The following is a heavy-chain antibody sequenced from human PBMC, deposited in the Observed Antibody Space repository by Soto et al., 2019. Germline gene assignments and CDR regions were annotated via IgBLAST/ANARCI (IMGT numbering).Heavy chain of an antibody. Sequence: PGESLKISCKGSGYSFTSYWISWVRQMPGKGLEWMGRIDPSDSYTNYSPSFQGHVTISADKSISTAYLQWSSLKASDTAMYYCAAGYCSSTSCYTRWDYDYGMDVWGQGTTVTVSS. D-gene: IGHD2-2*02. V-gene: IGHV5-10-1*01. CDR3: AAGYCSSTSCYTRWDYDYGMDV. CDR1: GYSFTSYW. CDR2: IDPSDSYT. J-gene: IGHJ6*02.